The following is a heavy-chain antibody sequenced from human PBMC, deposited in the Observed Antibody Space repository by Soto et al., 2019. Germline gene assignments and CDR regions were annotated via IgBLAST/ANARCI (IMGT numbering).Heavy chain of an antibody. CDR1: GGSISSSNY. J-gene: IGHJ4*02. V-gene: IGHV4-4*02. CDR2: INHSGST. CDR3: ASTYAEFDY. Sequence: SETLSLTCAVSGGSISSSNYWSWIRQPPGKGLEWIGEINHSGSTNYNPSLKSRVTISADTSKNQFSLKLSSVTAADTAVYYCASTYAEFDYWGQGTLVTVSS.